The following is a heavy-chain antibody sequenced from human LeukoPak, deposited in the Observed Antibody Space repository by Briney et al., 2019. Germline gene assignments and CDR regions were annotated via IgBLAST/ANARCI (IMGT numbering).Heavy chain of an antibody. Sequence: SETLSLTCTVSGASISTSYWYWIRQPPGKGLEWIGYIHYSGDINYNPSLKSRVTISAYTSKNQLSLKLSSVTAADTAVYYCARHKAYTSDWSGGFDCWGQGTLVTVSS. J-gene: IGHJ4*02. CDR3: ARHKAYTSDWSGGFDC. CDR2: IHYSGDI. D-gene: IGHD6-19*01. V-gene: IGHV4-59*01. CDR1: GASISTSY.